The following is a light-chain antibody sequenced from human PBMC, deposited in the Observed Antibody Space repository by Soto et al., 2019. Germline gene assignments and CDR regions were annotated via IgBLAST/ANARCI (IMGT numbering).Light chain of an antibody. V-gene: IGKV3-20*01. CDR2: AAS. Sequence: ELVLTQSPDTLSLSPGERATLSCRASQSVSARFLAWYQHRPGQAPRLLISAASTRAPGIPDRFSGSGSGTAFTLTISSLEPEDVAVYYCQQYFRSLVEFGQGTKVEIK. CDR1: QSVSARF. J-gene: IGKJ1*01. CDR3: QQYFRSLVE.